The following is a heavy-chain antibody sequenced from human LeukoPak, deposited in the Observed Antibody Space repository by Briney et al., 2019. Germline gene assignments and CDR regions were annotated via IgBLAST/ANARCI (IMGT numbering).Heavy chain of an antibody. J-gene: IGHJ4*02. CDR1: GFTFSDYY. CDR2: ISSSGSTI. CDR3: AKAPHRGSYYYFDY. D-gene: IGHD1-26*01. V-gene: IGHV3-11*01. Sequence: GGSLRLSCAASGFTFSDYYMSWIRQAPGKGLEWVSYISSSGSTIYYADSLKGRFTISRDNAKNSLYLQMNSLRAEDTAVYYCAKAPHRGSYYYFDYWGQGTLVTVSS.